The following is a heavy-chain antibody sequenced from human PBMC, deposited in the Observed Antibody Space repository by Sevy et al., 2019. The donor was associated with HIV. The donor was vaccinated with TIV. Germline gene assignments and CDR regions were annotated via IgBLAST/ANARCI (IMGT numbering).Heavy chain of an antibody. D-gene: IGHD1-7*01. CDR1: GFTLSDYY. CDR2: ISSGSTYT. J-gene: IGHJ4*02. Sequence: GGSLRLSCAASGFTLSDYYMSWIRQAPGKGLEWVSDISSGSTYTKYADSVKGRITISRDNAKNSLYLQMNSLRVEDTAVYYCARDWRNYAGQYFDYWGQGTLVTVSS. V-gene: IGHV3-11*06. CDR3: ARDWRNYAGQYFDY.